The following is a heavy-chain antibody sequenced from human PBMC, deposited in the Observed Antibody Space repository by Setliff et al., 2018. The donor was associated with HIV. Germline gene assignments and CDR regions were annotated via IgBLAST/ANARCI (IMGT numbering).Heavy chain of an antibody. J-gene: IGHJ5*02. CDR1: GYSFTTYY. D-gene: IGHD3-22*01. CDR3: ARAHLLETVMIVLGGFDP. V-gene: IGHV1-46*01. CDR2: FNPSGDRT. Sequence: GASVKVSCKPSGYSFTTYYMHWVRQAPGKGLEWVGIFNPSGDRTISAQKFQDRVTITADKSTNTAYMELSSLRSDDTAVYYCARAHLLETVMIVLGGFDPWGEGTLFTVSS.